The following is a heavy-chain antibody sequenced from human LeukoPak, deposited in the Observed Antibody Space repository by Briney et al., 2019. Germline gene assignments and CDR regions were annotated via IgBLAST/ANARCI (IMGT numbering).Heavy chain of an antibody. Sequence: PGGSLRLSCAASGFTFSGHGMHWVRQAPGKGLEWVTRIRYDGGNKYYADSVKGRFTISRDNSKNTLYLQMDSLRAEDTAVYYCARWTGYSNGWLDYWGQGILVTVSS. D-gene: IGHD6-19*01. CDR2: IRYDGGNK. V-gene: IGHV3-33*01. J-gene: IGHJ4*02. CDR3: ARWTGYSNGWLDY. CDR1: GFTFSGHG.